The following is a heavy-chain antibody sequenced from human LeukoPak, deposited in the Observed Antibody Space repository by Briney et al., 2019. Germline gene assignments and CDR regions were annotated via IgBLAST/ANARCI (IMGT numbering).Heavy chain of an antibody. V-gene: IGHV4-30-4*08. CDR3: ARARGYSSGHRVDY. D-gene: IGHD5-18*01. J-gene: IGHJ4*02. Sequence: PSETLSLTCTASGGSISSDDYFWSWIRQPPGKGLEWIGFIYYSGSTYYNPSLKGRITISVDVSKSQFSLKLTSVTAADTALYYCARARGYSSGHRVDYWGQGTLVTVSS. CDR2: IYYSGST. CDR1: GGSISSDDYF.